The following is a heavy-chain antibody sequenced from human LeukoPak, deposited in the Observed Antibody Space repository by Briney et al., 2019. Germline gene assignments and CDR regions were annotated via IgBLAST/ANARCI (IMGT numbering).Heavy chain of an antibody. CDR3: VRRGDASSGWGDHDF. CDR1: GFTSNRNA. Sequence: XGSLRLSCAASGFTSNRNAISWVRQAPGKGLEWVSTIGGSGDKTFYADSVKGRFTISRDNSKNMVHLQMNSLTGEDTALYYCVRRGDASSGWGDHDFWGQGALVTVSS. CDR2: IGGSGDKT. J-gene: IGHJ4*02. D-gene: IGHD6-19*01. V-gene: IGHV3-23*01.